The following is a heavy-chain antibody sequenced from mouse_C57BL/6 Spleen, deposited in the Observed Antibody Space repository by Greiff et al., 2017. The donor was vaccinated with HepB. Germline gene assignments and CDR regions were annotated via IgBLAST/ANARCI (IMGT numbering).Heavy chain of an antibody. CDR2: IDPETGGT. Sequence: QVQLQQSGAELVRPGASVTLSCKASGYTFTDYEMHWVKQTPVHGLEWIGAIDPETGGTAYNQKFKGKAILTADKSSSTAYMELRSLTSEDSAVYYCTRGDYGSSLNFDYWGQGTTLTVSS. V-gene: IGHV1-15*01. J-gene: IGHJ2*01. CDR3: TRGDYGSSLNFDY. D-gene: IGHD1-1*01. CDR1: GYTFTDYE.